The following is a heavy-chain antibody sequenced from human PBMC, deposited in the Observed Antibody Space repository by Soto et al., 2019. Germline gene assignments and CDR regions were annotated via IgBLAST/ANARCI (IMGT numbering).Heavy chain of an antibody. D-gene: IGHD2-15*01. CDR2: IYHSGST. CDR1: GGSISSSNW. J-gene: IGHJ5*02. CDR3: ARDGNHRYCSGGSCYPPYNWFDP. V-gene: IGHV4-4*02. Sequence: PSETLSLTCAVSGGSISSSNWWSWVRQPPGKGLEWIGEIYHSGSTNYNPSLKSRVTISVDKSKNQFSLKLSSVTAADTAVYYCARDGNHRYCSGGSCYPPYNWFDPWSQGTLVTVSS.